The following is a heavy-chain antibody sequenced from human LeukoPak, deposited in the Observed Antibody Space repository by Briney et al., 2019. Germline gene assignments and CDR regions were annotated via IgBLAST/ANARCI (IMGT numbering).Heavy chain of an antibody. D-gene: IGHD2-2*01. J-gene: IGHJ4*02. CDR3: ARSPTDCSSTSCYGGDFDY. Sequence: PGESLRLSCAASGFTFSSYSMNWVRQAPGKGLEWVSSISSSSSYIYYADSAKGRFTISRDNAKNSLYLQMNSLRAEDTAVYYCARSPTDCSSTSCYGGDFDYWGQGTLVTVSS. CDR2: ISSSSSYI. CDR1: GFTFSSYS. V-gene: IGHV3-21*01.